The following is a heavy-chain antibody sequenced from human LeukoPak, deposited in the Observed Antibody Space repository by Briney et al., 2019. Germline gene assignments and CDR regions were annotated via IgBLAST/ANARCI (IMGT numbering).Heavy chain of an antibody. V-gene: IGHV4-39*07. CDR2: VYCSGST. J-gene: IGHJ4*02. CDR1: GSSISSSSCY. CDR3: ARYDVWGTYRAFDY. Sequence: PSETLSLTCTVSGSSISSSSCYWGWIRQPPGKGLEWIGSVYCSGSTYYSPSLKSRVTISVDTSKNQFSLKLSSVTAADTAVYYCARYDVWGTYRAFDYWGQGTLVTVSS. D-gene: IGHD3-16*02.